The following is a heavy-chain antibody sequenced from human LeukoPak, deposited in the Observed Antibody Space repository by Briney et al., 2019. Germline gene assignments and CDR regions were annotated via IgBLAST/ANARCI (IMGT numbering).Heavy chain of an antibody. CDR1: GGSISSYY. CDR3: ARDYMMNWFDP. J-gene: IGHJ5*02. CDR2: IYYSGST. V-gene: IGHV4-59*01. Sequence: SETLSLTCTVSGGSISSYYWSWIRQSPGKGLEWIGYIYYSGSTDYNPSLKSRVTISLDTSENQFSLRLSSVTAADTAVYYCARDYMMNWFDPWGQGTLVTVSS. D-gene: IGHD3-16*01.